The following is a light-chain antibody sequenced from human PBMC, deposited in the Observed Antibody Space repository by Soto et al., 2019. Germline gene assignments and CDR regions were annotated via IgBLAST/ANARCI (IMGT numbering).Light chain of an antibody. CDR2: GNS. CDR3: QSYDSKLSVA. CDR1: TANIGTGSD. V-gene: IGLV1-40*01. J-gene: IGLJ2*01. Sequence: QAVATQPPSVSGAPGQRVTISCTGSTANIGTGSDVHLYQQLPGTAPKLLIYGNSSPPSGVPDRYSGSKSGTSASLAITAIEAEDEADYYCQSYDSKLSVAFAGGTQLTVL.